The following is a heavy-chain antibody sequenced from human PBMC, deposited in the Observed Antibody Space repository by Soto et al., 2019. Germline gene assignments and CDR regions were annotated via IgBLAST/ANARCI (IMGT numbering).Heavy chain of an antibody. CDR1: GFTFSSYG. CDR2: IWYDGSNK. CDR3: ARDWAIAAALGWFDP. Sequence: QVQLVESGGGVVQPGRSLRLSCAASGFTFSSYGMHWVRQAPGKGLEWVAVIWYDGSNKYYADSVKGRFTISRDNSKNTLYLQMNSLRAEDTAVYYCARDWAIAAALGWFDPWGQGTLVTVSS. J-gene: IGHJ5*02. V-gene: IGHV3-33*01. D-gene: IGHD6-13*01.